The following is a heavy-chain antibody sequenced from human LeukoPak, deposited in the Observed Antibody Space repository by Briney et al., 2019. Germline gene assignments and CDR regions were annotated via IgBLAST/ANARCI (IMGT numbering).Heavy chain of an antibody. CDR3: AKRGYDYGDTYFDS. V-gene: IGHV3-23*01. D-gene: IGHD4-17*01. CDR1: GFTFGRYP. Sequence: GGPLKPPGGGPGFTFGRYPRSWARKASGRGLEWVSTSGIGGSTYYADSVKGRFTISRDNSKNTVYLQMNSLRAEDTAMYYCAKRGYDYGDTYFDSWGQGTLVTVSS. CDR2: SGIGGST. J-gene: IGHJ4*02.